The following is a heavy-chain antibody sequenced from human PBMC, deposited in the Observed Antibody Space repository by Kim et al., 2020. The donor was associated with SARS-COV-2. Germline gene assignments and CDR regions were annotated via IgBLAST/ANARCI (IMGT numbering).Heavy chain of an antibody. V-gene: IGHV3-30*04. J-gene: IGHJ4*01. D-gene: IGHD5-12*01. CDR2: ISYDGSNK. Sequence: GGSLRLSCAASGFTFSSYAMHWVRQAPGKGLEWVAVISYDGSNKYYADSVKGRFTISRDNSKNTLYLQMNSLRAEDTAVYYCARALGVFATMATICGDY. CDR1: GFTFSSYA. CDR3: ARALGVFATMATICGDY.